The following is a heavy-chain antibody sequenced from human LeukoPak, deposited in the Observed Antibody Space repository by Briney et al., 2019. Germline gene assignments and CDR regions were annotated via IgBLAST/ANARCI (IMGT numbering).Heavy chain of an antibody. D-gene: IGHD6-13*01. CDR2: ISYDGTNK. V-gene: IGHV3-30*04. J-gene: IGHJ3*02. Sequence: GGSLRLSCAASGFTFSNYTMYWVRQAPGKGLEWVTVISYDGTNKYYADSVKGRFTISRDNSKNSLYLQMNSLRAEDTAVYYCAIFPAATDAFDIWGQGTMVTVSS. CDR3: AIFPAATDAFDI. CDR1: GFTFSNYT.